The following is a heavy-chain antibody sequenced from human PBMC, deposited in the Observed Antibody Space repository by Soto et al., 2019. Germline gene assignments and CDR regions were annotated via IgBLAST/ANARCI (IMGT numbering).Heavy chain of an antibody. D-gene: IGHD5-12*01. CDR3: ARERTEEIHSGYDIDY. J-gene: IGHJ4*02. Sequence: SETLSLTCTVSGGSISSYYWSWIRQPAGKGLEWIGRIYTSGSTDYNPSLRSRVTISIDTSKNQFSLKVTSVTAADTAVYYCARERTEEIHSGYDIDYWGQGTLVTVSS. V-gene: IGHV4-4*07. CDR2: IYTSGST. CDR1: GGSISSYY.